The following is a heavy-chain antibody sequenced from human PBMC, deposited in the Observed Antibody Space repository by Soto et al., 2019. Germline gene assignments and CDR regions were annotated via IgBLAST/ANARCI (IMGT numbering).Heavy chain of an antibody. Sequence: QVQLVQSGAEVKKPGASVKVSCKASGYTFTSYAMHWVRQAPGQRLEWMGWINAGTGNTKYSQKFQGRVTITRDTSASTAYMELSSLRSEDTAVYYCARSLGIAARRNAFDIWGQGTMVPVSS. J-gene: IGHJ3*02. V-gene: IGHV1-3*01. CDR1: GYTFTSYA. CDR3: ARSLGIAARRNAFDI. CDR2: INAGTGNT. D-gene: IGHD6-6*01.